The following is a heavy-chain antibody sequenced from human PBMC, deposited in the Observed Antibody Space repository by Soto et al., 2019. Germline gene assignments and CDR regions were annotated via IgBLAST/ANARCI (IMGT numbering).Heavy chain of an antibody. D-gene: IGHD3-10*01. CDR1: GGSISSGGYH. J-gene: IGHJ3*02. CDR3: ARDYGPASYIARWAFDI. Sequence: PSETLSLTCTVSGGSISSGGYHWSWIRQHPGKGLEWIGYIYYSGSTYYNPSLKSRVTISVDTSKNQFSLKLSSVTAADTAVYYCARDYGPASYIARWAFDIWGQGTMVTVSS. CDR2: IYYSGST. V-gene: IGHV4-31*03.